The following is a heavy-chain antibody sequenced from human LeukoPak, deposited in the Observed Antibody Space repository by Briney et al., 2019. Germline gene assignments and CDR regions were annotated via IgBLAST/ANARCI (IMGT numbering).Heavy chain of an antibody. V-gene: IGHV6-1*01. J-gene: IGHJ3*02. CDR1: RDTLPRSIAV. Sequence: SQTLSLTCVFSRDTLPRSIAVWTWLRQSPSIGLEWLGKTYYRSTWHHDYAVSVTDQLTITPDTSKNQISLQLNSVTPDDTAVYYFARIKWDDAFGIWGQGTMVTVSS. CDR3: ARIKWDDAFGI. CDR2: TYYRSTWHH. D-gene: IGHD1-26*01.